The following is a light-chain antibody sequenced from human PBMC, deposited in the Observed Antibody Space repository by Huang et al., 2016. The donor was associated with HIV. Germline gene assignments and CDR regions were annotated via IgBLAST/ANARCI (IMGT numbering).Light chain of an antibody. CDR3: QHYKTYPLT. CDR1: QDISNY. J-gene: IGKJ2*01. Sequence: DIQMTQSPSSMSAFVGDRVTITCRASQDISNYLVWFQQKPGTAPKALIYAASTLQSGVPSRFSGSGSGTDFTRTINSLQPEDFATYYCQHYKTYPLTFGQGTKLEIK. V-gene: IGKV1-16*01. CDR2: AAS.